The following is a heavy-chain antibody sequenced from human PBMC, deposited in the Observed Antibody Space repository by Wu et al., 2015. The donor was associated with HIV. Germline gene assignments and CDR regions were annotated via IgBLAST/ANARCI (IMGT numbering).Heavy chain of an antibody. CDR1: GYTFSAYY. V-gene: IGHV1-2*02. CDR3: ARDRAYYGSGKGYGMDV. J-gene: IGHJ6*02. Sequence: QVQLVQSGAEVKKPGASVKVSCKASGYTFSAYYMHWVRQAPGQGLEWMGWINPNSGDTNYAQKFQGRVTMTGDTSISTAYMELSRLRSDDTAVYYCARDRAYYGSGKGYGMDVWGQGPRSPSP. CDR2: INPNSGDT. D-gene: IGHD3-10*01.